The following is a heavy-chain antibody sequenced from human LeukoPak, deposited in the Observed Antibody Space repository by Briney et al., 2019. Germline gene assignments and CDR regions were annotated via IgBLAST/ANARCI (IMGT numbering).Heavy chain of an antibody. V-gene: IGHV1-69*04. D-gene: IGHD3-16*01. J-gene: IGHJ4*02. CDR3: ARDREGGFDY. CDR1: GGTFSSYT. Sequence: SLKVSCKASGGTFSSYTISWVRQAPGQGLEWMGRIIPILGIANYAQKFQSRVTITADKSTSTAYMKRSSLRSEDTAVYYCARDREGGFDYWGQGTLFTVSS. CDR2: IIPILGIA.